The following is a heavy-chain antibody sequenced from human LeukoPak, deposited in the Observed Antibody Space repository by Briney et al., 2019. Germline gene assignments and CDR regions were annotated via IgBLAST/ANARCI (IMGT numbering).Heavy chain of an antibody. D-gene: IGHD1-26*01. CDR2: IIPIFGTA. Sequence: SVKVSCKASGGTFSSYAISWVRQAPGQGLEWMGGIIPIFGTANYAQKLQGRVTITADETTSTAYMELRSLRSEDTAVYYCASLGATGYYYYYYYMDVWGKGTTVTVSS. J-gene: IGHJ6*03. V-gene: IGHV1-69*13. CDR3: ASLGATGYYYYYYYMDV. CDR1: GGTFSSYA.